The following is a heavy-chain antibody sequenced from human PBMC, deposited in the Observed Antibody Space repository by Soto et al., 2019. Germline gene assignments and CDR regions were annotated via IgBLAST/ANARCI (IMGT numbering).Heavy chain of an antibody. D-gene: IGHD3-22*01. V-gene: IGHV4-34*01. CDR3: ARAGLYGGWLSPHGMDV. Sequence: PSETLSLTCAVYGGSFSGYYWSWIRQPPGKGLEWIGEINHSGSTNYNPSLKSRVTITVDTSKNQFSLKLSSVTAADTAVYYCARAGLYGGWLSPHGMDVWGQGTTVTVSS. CDR1: GGSFSGYY. CDR2: INHSGST. J-gene: IGHJ6*02.